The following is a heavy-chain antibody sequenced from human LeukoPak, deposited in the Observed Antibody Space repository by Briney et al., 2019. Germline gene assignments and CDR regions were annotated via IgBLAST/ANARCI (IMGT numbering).Heavy chain of an antibody. D-gene: IGHD3-10*01. J-gene: IGHJ4*02. CDR2: MNPNSGNT. CDR1: GYTFTGYY. V-gene: IGHV1-8*02. Sequence: ASVKVSCKASGYTFTGYYMHWVRQAPGQGLEWMGWMNPNSGNTGYAQKFQGRVTMTRNTSISTAYMELSSLRSEDTAVYYCARALTLRILLWQEYYFDYWGQGTLVTVSS. CDR3: ARALTLRILLWQEYYFDY.